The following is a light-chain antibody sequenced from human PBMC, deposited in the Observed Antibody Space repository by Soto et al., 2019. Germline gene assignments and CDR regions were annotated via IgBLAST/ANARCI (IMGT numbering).Light chain of an antibody. V-gene: IGKV1-6*01. CDR2: GTS. J-gene: IGKJ1*01. CDR3: LQDYSYPRT. CDR1: QAIRTE. Sequence: AIQMTQSPPSLSASVGDRVIITCRASQAIRTELGWYQQRPGKAPKLLIYGTSNLQSGVPSRFSGSGSGTDFTLTINGLQPEDFATYYCLQDYSYPRTFAQGPKVDIK.